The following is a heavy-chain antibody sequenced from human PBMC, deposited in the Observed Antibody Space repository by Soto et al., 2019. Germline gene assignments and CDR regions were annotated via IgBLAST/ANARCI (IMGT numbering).Heavy chain of an antibody. D-gene: IGHD2-2*01. CDR2: IKQDGSEK. V-gene: IGHV3-7*01. CDR3: ARGGGGDCSSTSCYDTLLFDY. Sequence: GGSLRLSCAASGFTFSSYWMSWVRQAPGKGLEWVANIKQDGSEKYYVDSVKGRFTISRDNAKNSLYLQMNSLRAEDTAVYYCARGGGGDCSSTSCYDTLLFDYWGQGTLVTVSS. CDR1: GFTFSSYW. J-gene: IGHJ4*02.